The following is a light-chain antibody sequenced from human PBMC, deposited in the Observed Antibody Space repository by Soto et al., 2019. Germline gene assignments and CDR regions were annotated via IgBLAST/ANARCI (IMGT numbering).Light chain of an antibody. Sequence: EIGMAQSPATLSVSPGERATLSCRAGQSVNINLAWYQQKPGQAPRLLIYVASTRAPGLPARFSGSGSGTEFTITISRLQSEDFEVYYCQQYNTWPRTFGQGTKVDIK. CDR2: VAS. J-gene: IGKJ1*01. V-gene: IGKV3-15*01. CDR3: QQYNTWPRT. CDR1: QSVNIN.